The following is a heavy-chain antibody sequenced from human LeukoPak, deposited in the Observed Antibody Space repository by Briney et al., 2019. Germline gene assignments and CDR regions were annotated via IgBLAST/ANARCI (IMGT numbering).Heavy chain of an antibody. CDR1: GYSFTTYW. J-gene: IGHJ4*02. D-gene: IGHD5-12*01. V-gene: IGHV5-51*01. Sequence: GESRKTSRKGSGYSFTTYWVAWVRQMPGKGLEWMGIIYPSDSDTRYSPSFQDQVTISADKSISTAYLQWSSLKASDTAMYYCARRGYSGYLFDNWGQGTLVTVSS. CDR3: ARRGYSGYLFDN. CDR2: IYPSDSDT.